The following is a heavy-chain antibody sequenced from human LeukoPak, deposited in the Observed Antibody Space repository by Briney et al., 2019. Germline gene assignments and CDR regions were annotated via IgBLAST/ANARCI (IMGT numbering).Heavy chain of an antibody. Sequence: ASVKVSCKASGGTFSSYAISWVRQAPGQGLEWMGGIIPIFGTANYAQKFQGRVTITTDESTSTAYMELSSLRSEDTAVYYCAKDGRGSAPRYYYMDVWGKGTTVTVSS. D-gene: IGHD1-26*01. V-gene: IGHV1-69*05. J-gene: IGHJ6*03. CDR1: GGTFSSYA. CDR2: IIPIFGTA. CDR3: AKDGRGSAPRYYYMDV.